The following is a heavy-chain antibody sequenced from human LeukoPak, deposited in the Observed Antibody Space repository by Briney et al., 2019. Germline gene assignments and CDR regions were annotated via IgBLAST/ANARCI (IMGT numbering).Heavy chain of an antibody. V-gene: IGHV3-23*01. CDR3: AKAGYGSANYYSRDRANWFDP. J-gene: IGHJ5*02. CDR2: IPQSGNAT. CDR1: GFTFGSYV. Sequence: PGGSLRLSCAASGFTFGSYVMSWVRQAPGKGLEWVSPIPQSGNATYYADSVKGRFTVSRDNSKNTRYLQMNSLRAEDTAVYYCAKAGYGSANYYSRDRANWFDPWGQGTLVTVSS. D-gene: IGHD3-10*01.